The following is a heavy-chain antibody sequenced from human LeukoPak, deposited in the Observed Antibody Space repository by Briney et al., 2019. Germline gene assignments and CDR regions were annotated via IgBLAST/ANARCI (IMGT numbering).Heavy chain of an antibody. Sequence: SETLSLTCAVYGGSLSGYYWSWIRQPPGKGLEWIGEINHSGSTNYNPSLKSRVTISVDTSKNQFSLKLSSVTAADTAVYYCARYYLQWLARSTNWFDPWGQGTLVTVSS. J-gene: IGHJ5*02. CDR3: ARYYLQWLARSTNWFDP. D-gene: IGHD6-19*01. CDR1: GGSLSGYY. CDR2: INHSGST. V-gene: IGHV4-34*01.